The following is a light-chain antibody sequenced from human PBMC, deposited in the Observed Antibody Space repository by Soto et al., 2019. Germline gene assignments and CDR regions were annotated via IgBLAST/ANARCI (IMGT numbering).Light chain of an antibody. CDR2: AAS. J-gene: IGKJ3*01. V-gene: IGKV1-9*01. Sequence: IQLTQSPSSMSASVGDRVTISCRASLGIGFYLAWYQQKPGNAPKLLIYAASTLQSGVPSRFSGSGSGTNFTLTISSLQPEDFATYYCQQVNSYPPLTFGPGTKVDIK. CDR1: LGIGFY. CDR3: QQVNSYPPLT.